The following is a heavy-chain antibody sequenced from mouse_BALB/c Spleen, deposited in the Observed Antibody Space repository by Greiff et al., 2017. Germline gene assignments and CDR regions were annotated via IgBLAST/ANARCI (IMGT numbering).Heavy chain of an antibody. J-gene: IGHJ2*01. Sequence: EVQGVESGGGLVQPGGSLKLSCAASGFTFSSYGMSWVRQTPDKRLELVATINSNGGSTYYPDSVKGRFTISRDNPKNTLYLQMSSLKSEDTAMYYCARDGIDYWGQGTTLTVSS. CDR3: ARDGIDY. CDR1: GFTFSSYG. CDR2: INSNGGST. V-gene: IGHV5-6-3*01.